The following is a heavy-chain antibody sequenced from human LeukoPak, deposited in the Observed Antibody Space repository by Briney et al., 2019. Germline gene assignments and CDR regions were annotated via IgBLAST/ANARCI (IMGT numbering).Heavy chain of an antibody. CDR3: ARELGFDSSGYLNWFDP. Sequence: PSETLSLTCTVSGGSIRSYYWSWIRQPPGKGLEWIACISYSGSTKYNPSLKSRVTISVDTSKNQLSLKLSSVTAADTAVYYCARELGFDSSGYLNWFDPWGQGTLVTVSS. CDR2: ISYSGST. V-gene: IGHV4-59*01. J-gene: IGHJ5*02. D-gene: IGHD3-22*01. CDR1: GGSIRSYY.